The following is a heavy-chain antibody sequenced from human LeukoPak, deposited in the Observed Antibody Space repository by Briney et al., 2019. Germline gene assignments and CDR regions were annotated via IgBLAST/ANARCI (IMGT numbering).Heavy chain of an antibody. CDR2: INHSGST. J-gene: IGHJ4*02. Sequence: SETLSLTCTVSGGSISNSYWSWIRQPPGKGLEWIREINHSGSTSYNPSLKSRVTISVDTSKNQFSLKLSSVTAADTAVYYCARGRSIFGVVDRNLDYWGQGTLVTVSS. CDR1: GGSISNSY. CDR3: ARGRSIFGVVDRNLDY. D-gene: IGHD3-3*01. V-gene: IGHV4-34*01.